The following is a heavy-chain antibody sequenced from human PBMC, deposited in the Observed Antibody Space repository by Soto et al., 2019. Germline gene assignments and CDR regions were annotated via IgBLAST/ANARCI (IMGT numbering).Heavy chain of an antibody. V-gene: IGHV4-39*01. CDR2: IYYSGST. Sequence: QLQLQESGPGLVKPSETLSLTCTVSGGSISSSSYYWGWIRQPPGKGLEWIGSIYYSGSTYYNPSLKSRVTISVDTSKNQFSLKLSSVTAADTAVYYCARLGIWGSYRYTNMAPNFDYWGQGTLVTVSS. D-gene: IGHD3-16*02. J-gene: IGHJ4*02. CDR3: ARLGIWGSYRYTNMAPNFDY. CDR1: GGSISSSSYY.